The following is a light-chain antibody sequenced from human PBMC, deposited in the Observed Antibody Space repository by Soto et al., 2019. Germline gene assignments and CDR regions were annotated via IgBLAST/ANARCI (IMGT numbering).Light chain of an antibody. V-gene: IGLV2-23*02. CDR3: CSSVGGPIWV. CDR2: EVN. J-gene: IGLJ3*02. Sequence: QSVLTQPASVSGSPGQSITISCTGTSSDVGSYNRVSWYQKHPGKAPTLIIYEVNKRPSGVSNRFSGSKSGNTASLTISGLQAEDEADYYCCSSVGGPIWVFGGGTKLTVL. CDR1: SSDVGSYNR.